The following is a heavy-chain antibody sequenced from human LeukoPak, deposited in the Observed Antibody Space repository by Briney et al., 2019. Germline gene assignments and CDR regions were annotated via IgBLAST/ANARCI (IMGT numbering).Heavy chain of an antibody. CDR1: GSSISSSSFY. J-gene: IGHJ4*02. V-gene: IGHV4-39*07. CDR2: IYYSGST. CDR3: ARARGTAMVSLDY. Sequence: SETLSLTCTVSGSSISSSSFYWGWIRQPPGKGLEWIGTIYYSGSTYYNPSLNSRVTISVDTSKNQFSLKLSSVTAADTAVYYCARARGTAMVSLDYWGQGTLVTVSS. D-gene: IGHD5-18*01.